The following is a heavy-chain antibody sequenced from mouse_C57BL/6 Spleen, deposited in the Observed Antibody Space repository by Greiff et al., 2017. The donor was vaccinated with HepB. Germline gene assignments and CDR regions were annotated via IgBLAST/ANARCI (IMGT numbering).Heavy chain of an antibody. CDR1: GYTFTDYN. V-gene: IGHV1-22*01. D-gene: IGHD2-4*01. Sequence: VQLQQSGPELVKPGASLKMSCKASGYTFTDYNMHWVKQSHGKSLEWIGYINPNNGGTSYNQKFKGKAKLTVNNSSSTDYMELRSLTSEDSAVYDSARRGIYYDYDVDYFDYWGQGTTLTVSS. CDR2: INPNNGGT. CDR3: ARRGIYYDYDVDYFDY. J-gene: IGHJ2*01.